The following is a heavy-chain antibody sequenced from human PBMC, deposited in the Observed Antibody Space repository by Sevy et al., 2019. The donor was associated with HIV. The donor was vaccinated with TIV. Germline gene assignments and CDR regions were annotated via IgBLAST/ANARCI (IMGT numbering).Heavy chain of an antibody. CDR1: GYTLTKLS. D-gene: IGHD2-15*01. CDR2: FDPQDDEI. J-gene: IGHJ5*02. V-gene: IGHV1-24*01. Sequence: AAVKVSCKVSGYTLTKLSIHWVGQAPGKGLEWLGDFDPQDDEIIYAQRFQGRLTMTEDTSTETAYMELSSLTSEDTAVYYCATVGLRYYSGSSSYQGDWFDPWGQGTLVTVSS. CDR3: ATVGLRYYSGSSSYQGDWFDP.